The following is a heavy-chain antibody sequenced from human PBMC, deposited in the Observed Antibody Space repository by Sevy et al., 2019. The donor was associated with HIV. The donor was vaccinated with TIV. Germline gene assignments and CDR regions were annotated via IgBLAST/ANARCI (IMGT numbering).Heavy chain of an antibody. V-gene: IGHV3-30-3*01. CDR2: ISYDGSNK. CDR1: GFTFSSYA. Sequence: GGSLRLSCAASGFTFSSYAMHWVRQAPGKGLEWVAVISYDGSNKYYADSVKGRFTISRDNSKNTLYLQMNSLTAEDTAXYECARGGRDDYVWGSYRRSGERQPSYYYYYYMDVWGKGTTVTVSS. J-gene: IGHJ6*03. CDR3: ARGGRDDYVWGSYRRSGERQPSYYYYYYMDV. D-gene: IGHD3-16*02.